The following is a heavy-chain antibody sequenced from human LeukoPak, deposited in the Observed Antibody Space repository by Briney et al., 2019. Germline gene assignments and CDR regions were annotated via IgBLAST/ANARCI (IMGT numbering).Heavy chain of an antibody. CDR3: AREFRTGYCTNGVCPTVDY. CDR2: ISSSSSYI. Sequence: NSGGSLRLSCAASGFTFSSYSMNWVRQAPGKGLEWVSSISSSSSYIYYADSVKGRFTISRDNAKNSLYLQMNSLRAEDTALYYCAREFRTGYCTNGVCPTVDYWGQGTLVTVSS. V-gene: IGHV3-21*04. J-gene: IGHJ4*02. CDR1: GFTFSSYS. D-gene: IGHD2-8*01.